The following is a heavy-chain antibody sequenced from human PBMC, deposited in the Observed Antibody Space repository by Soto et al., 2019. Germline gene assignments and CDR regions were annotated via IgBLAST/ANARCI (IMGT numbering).Heavy chain of an antibody. V-gene: IGHV1-18*01. CDR1: GYTFTRYG. J-gene: IGHJ4*02. D-gene: IGHD3-22*01. CDR2: ISVYKGHT. Sequence: ASVKVSCKASGYTFTRYGVNWVRQAPGQGLEWMGWISVYKGHTNYAQKFQDRVTMTTDTSTSTAYMELRSLRSDDTAVYYCARDVGDSSGYYPDYFDYWGQGTLVTVSS. CDR3: ARDVGDSSGYYPDYFDY.